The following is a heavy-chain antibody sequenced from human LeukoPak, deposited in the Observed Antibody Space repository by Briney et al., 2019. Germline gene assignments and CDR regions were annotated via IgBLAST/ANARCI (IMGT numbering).Heavy chain of an antibody. CDR1: GASLSSYY. CDR2: ISDTGKT. D-gene: IGHD5-18*01. Sequence: SETLSLTCSVSGASLSSYYWDWLRQPPGKGLEWIGYISDTGKTDSNPSLKSRVTISVDTSKNQFSLKLSSVTAADTAVYYCARVRGYSYDSSDFDYWGQGTLVTVSS. CDR3: ARVRGYSYDSSDFDY. V-gene: IGHV4-59*01. J-gene: IGHJ4*02.